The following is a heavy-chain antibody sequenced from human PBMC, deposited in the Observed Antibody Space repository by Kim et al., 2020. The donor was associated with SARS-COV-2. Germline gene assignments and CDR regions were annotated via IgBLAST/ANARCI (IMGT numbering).Heavy chain of an antibody. CDR1: GYTFTNYG. Sequence: ASVKVSCKASGYTFTNYGISWVRQAPGQGLEWMGWISASNGDTNYVQKFRGRVTMTTETSTSTAYMELRSLRSDDTAMYYCARDEHNSGGYRDYWGQGTLVTVSS. J-gene: IGHJ4*02. V-gene: IGHV1-18*04. CDR3: ARDEHNSGGYRDY. CDR2: ISASNGDT. D-gene: IGHD3-10*01.